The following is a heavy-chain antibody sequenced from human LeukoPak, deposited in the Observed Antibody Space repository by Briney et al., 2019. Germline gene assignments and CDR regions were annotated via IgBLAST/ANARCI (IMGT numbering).Heavy chain of an antibody. CDR3: AKGGRITMVRNWFGP. Sequence: GGSLRLSCAAPGFTFDDYAMHWVRQAPGKGLEWVSGISWNSGSIGYADSVKGRFTISRDNAKNSLYLQMNSLRAEDTALYYCAKGGRITMVRNWFGPWGQGTLVTVSS. D-gene: IGHD3-10*01. V-gene: IGHV3-9*01. CDR1: GFTFDDYA. J-gene: IGHJ5*02. CDR2: ISWNSGSI.